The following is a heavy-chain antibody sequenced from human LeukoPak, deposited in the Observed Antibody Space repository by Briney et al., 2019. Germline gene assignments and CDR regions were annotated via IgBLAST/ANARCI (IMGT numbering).Heavy chain of an antibody. CDR3: ASIGSSGWYFDY. CDR1: GFTVSSNY. J-gene: IGHJ4*02. CDR2: LYSGGET. D-gene: IGHD6-19*01. Sequence: GGSLRLSCAASGFTVSSNYMNWVRQAPGKGLEWVSFLYSGGETYYADSVKGRFTISRDNSKNTLYLQMNSLRAEDTAVYYCASIGSSGWYFDYWGQGTLVTVSS. V-gene: IGHV3-53*01.